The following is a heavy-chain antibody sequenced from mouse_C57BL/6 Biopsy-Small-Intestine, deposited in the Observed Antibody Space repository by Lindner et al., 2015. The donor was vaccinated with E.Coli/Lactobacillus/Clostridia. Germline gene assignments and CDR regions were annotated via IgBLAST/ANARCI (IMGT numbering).Heavy chain of an antibody. D-gene: IGHD2-3*01. Sequence: VQLQESGPELVKPGASVKISCKASGYSFTGYYMNWVKESPEKSLEWIGEINPATGGTTYNQKFKAKATLTVDKSSNTVYMQLTSLTTEDSAIYYCALIGDGYPWYFDVWGTGTTVAVSS. CDR3: ALIGDGYPWYFDV. CDR2: INPATGGT. J-gene: IGHJ1*03. V-gene: IGHV1-42*01. CDR1: GYSFTGYY.